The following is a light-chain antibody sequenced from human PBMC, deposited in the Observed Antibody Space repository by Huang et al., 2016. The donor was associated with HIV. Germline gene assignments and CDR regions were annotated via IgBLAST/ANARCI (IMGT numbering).Light chain of an antibody. V-gene: IGKV1-39*01. Sequence: DIQMTQFPTSLSASVEDRVTITCRAGQAIDKYLNWYQQKSGRAPRLLIYGASKLQSGVPSSFSGRASGTHFSLTINSLQPDDSAIYYCQQSYRTPRTFGQGTNLEI. CDR1: QAIDKY. J-gene: IGKJ2*01. CDR2: GAS. CDR3: QQSYRTPRT.